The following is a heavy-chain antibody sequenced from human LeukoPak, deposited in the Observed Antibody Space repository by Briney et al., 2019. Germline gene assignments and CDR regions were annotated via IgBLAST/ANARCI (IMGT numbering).Heavy chain of an antibody. CDR3: ARNYCSGGSCPGFLSDYYYYYGMDV. Sequence: SQTLSLTCAVSGGSISSGGYSWSWIRQPPGKGLEWIGYIYYSGSTNYNPSLKSRVTISVDTSKNQFSLKLSSVTAADTAVYYCARNYCSGGSCPGFLSDYYYYYGMDVWGQGTTVTVSS. D-gene: IGHD2-15*01. V-gene: IGHV4-30-4*07. CDR1: GGSISSGGYS. J-gene: IGHJ6*02. CDR2: IYYSGST.